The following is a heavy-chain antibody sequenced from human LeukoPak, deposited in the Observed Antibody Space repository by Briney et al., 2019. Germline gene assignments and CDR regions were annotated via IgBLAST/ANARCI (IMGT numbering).Heavy chain of an antibody. CDR3: VKGPYGEYVSAYFQH. V-gene: IGHV3-66*01. CDR2: IYSCGIT. Sequence: GGSLSLSCAASGFTVSSYYMYWVRQAPGKGLEGVSFIYSCGITYYADSVKGRFTISRDNSKNTLYLQMNSLRAEDAAVYFCVKGPYGEYVSAYFQHWGQGTMVTVSS. J-gene: IGHJ1*01. D-gene: IGHD4-17*01. CDR1: GFTVSSYY.